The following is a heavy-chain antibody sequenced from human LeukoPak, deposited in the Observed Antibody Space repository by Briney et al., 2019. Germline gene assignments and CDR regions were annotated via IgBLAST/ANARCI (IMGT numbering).Heavy chain of an antibody. CDR1: GGSISSPGFY. V-gene: IGHV4-39*07. J-gene: IGHJ3*02. Sequence: SETLSLTCTVSGGSISSPGFYWGWIRQPPGKGLEWIGSMYFSGSTFYNPSLNSRVTISVDTSKNQFSLKLSSVTAADTAVYYCARDRPSFARWWDAFDIWGQGTMVTVSS. CDR2: MYFSGST. D-gene: IGHD2-8*02. CDR3: ARDRPSFARWWDAFDI.